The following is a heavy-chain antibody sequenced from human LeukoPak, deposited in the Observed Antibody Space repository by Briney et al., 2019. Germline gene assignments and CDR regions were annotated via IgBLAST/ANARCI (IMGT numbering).Heavy chain of an antibody. J-gene: IGHJ3*02. V-gene: IGHV4-59*01. CDR1: GGSISTYY. CDR2: IYYTGST. D-gene: IGHD3-9*01. Sequence: SETLSLTCTVSGGSISTYYWGWIRQPPGKGLEWIGHIYYTGSTSYNPSLKSRVTISVDTSNDQFSLKLSSVTAADTAVYYCARGILTGPIYAFDIWGQGTMVIVSS. CDR3: ARGILTGPIYAFDI.